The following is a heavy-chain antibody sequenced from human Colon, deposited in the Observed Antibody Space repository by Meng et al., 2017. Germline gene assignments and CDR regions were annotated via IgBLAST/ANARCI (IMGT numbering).Heavy chain of an antibody. Sequence: GESLKISCAASGFTFRSSEMNWVRQAPGKGLEWVSYISTGGSTMYYADFVKGRFTISRDNVKNSLYLQMNSLTAEDTAVYYCARAHSSSWYHFHHWGQGTLVTVSS. J-gene: IGHJ4*02. CDR2: ISTGGSTM. V-gene: IGHV3-48*03. CDR3: ARAHSSSWYHFHH. CDR1: GFTFRSSE. D-gene: IGHD6-13*01.